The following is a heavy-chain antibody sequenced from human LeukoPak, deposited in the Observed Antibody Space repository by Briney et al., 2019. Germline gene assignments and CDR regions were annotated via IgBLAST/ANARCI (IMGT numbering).Heavy chain of an antibody. CDR1: GGSISSYY. V-gene: IGHV4-59*01. J-gene: IGHJ4*02. CDR2: IYYSGST. Sequence: SETLSLTCTVSGGSISSYYWSWIRQPPGKGLEWIGYIYYSGSTNYNPSLKSRVTISVDTSKNQFSLKLSSVTAADTAVYYCARITTTRSGYYFDYWGQGTLVTVSS. CDR3: ARITTTRSGYYFDY. D-gene: IGHD3-3*01.